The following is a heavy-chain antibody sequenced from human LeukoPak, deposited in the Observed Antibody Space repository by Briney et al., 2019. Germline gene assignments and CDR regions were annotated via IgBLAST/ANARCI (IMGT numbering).Heavy chain of an antibody. Sequence: VASVKVSCKASGYTFTNYYLHWVRQAAGQGLEWMGWMNAERGLTGSAVKFQGRVSMTWSASLSTAYMELRSLTADDTAVYYCTTGPDGSFWGQGTLVTVSS. J-gene: IGHJ4*02. CDR1: GYTFTNYY. CDR3: TTGPDGSF. V-gene: IGHV1-8*01. CDR2: MNAERGLT. D-gene: IGHD5-24*01.